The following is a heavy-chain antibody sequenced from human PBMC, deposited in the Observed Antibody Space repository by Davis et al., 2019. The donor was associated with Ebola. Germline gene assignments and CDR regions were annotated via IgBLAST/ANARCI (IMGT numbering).Heavy chain of an antibody. V-gene: IGHV1-18*01. CDR3: ARDTVRAHCSTTRCPRFPFDF. Sequence: ASVKVSCKASGGTFSSYAISWVRQAPGQGLEWMGWISVYNGDTKYAQKFQGRVTMNTDTSTSTAYMELRSLTSDDTAVFYCARDTVRAHCSTTRCPRFPFDFWGQGTLVTVSS. J-gene: IGHJ4*02. CDR2: ISVYNGDT. D-gene: IGHD2-2*01. CDR1: GGTFSSYA.